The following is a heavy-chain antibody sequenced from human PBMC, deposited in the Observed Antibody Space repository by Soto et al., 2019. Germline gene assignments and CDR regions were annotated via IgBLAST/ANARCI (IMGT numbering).Heavy chain of an antibody. Sequence: ASVKVSCKASGYTFTSYYMHWVRQAPGQGLEWMGIINPSGGSTSYAQKFQGRVTMTRDTSTSTVYMELSSLRSEDTAVYYCARDGSYYDFWSGYPNWWGQGTLVTVSS. J-gene: IGHJ4*02. V-gene: IGHV1-46*01. CDR1: GYTFTSYY. D-gene: IGHD3-3*01. CDR3: ARDGSYYDFWSGYPNW. CDR2: INPSGGST.